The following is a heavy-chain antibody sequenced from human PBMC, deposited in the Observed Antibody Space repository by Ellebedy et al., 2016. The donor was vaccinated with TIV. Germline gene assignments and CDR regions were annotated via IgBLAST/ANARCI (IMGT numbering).Heavy chain of an antibody. V-gene: IGHV4-31*03. CDR2: IYYSGST. CDR3: ARVFKSYNSSSRFVY. Sequence: MPSETLSLTCTVSGGSISSGGYYWSWIRQQPGKGLEWIGYIYYSGSTYYNPSLKSRVTISLDTSKNQLPLKLSSVTAADTAVYYCARVFKSYNSSSRFVYWGQGTLVTVSS. D-gene: IGHD6-6*01. CDR1: GGSISSGGYY. J-gene: IGHJ4*02.